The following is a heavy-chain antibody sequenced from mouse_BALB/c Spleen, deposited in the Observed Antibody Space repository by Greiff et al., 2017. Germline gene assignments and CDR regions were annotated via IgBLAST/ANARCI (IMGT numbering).Heavy chain of an antibody. CDR2: ISYDGSN. Sequence: QQSGPGLVKPSQSLSLTCSVTGYSITSGYYWNWIRQFPGNKLEWMGYISYDGSNNYNPSLKNRISITRDTSKNQFFLKLNSVTTEDTATYYCARDYQGYFDVWGAGTTVTVSS. CDR3: ARDYQGYFDV. V-gene: IGHV3-6*02. D-gene: IGHD3-2*02. J-gene: IGHJ1*01. CDR1: GYSITSGYY.